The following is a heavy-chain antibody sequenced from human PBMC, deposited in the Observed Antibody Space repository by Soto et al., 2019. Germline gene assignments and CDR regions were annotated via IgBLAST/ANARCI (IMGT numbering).Heavy chain of an antibody. V-gene: IGHV3-23*01. D-gene: IGHD6-6*01. CDR2: ISGSGGST. CDR3: LAAQRGGDGY. Sequence: PGGSLRLSCAASGFTSSSYAMSWVRQAPGKGLEWVSAISGSGGSTYYADSVKGRFTVSRDNSKNTLYLQMNSLRAEDTGVYYCLAAQRGGDGYWGQRTLVAVSS. J-gene: IGHJ4*02. CDR1: GFTSSSYA.